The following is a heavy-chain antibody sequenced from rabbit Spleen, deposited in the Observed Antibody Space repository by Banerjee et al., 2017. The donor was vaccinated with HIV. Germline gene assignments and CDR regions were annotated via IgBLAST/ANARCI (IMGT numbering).Heavy chain of an antibody. Sequence: QEQLVESGGGLVQPGGSLKLSCKGSGFDFSSYGMSWVRQAPGKGLEWIGYIDPVFGSTYYANWVNGRFTISSHNAQNTLYLQLNSLTAADTATYFCARDGAGSSYFNLWGPGTLVTVS. CDR1: GFDFSSYG. J-gene: IGHJ4*01. V-gene: IGHV1S47*01. CDR2: IDPVFGST. D-gene: IGHD8-1*01. CDR3: ARDGAGSSYFNL.